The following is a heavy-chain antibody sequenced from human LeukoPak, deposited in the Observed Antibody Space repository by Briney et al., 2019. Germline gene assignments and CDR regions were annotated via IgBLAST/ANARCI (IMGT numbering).Heavy chain of an antibody. CDR3: ARDVGGWDADPDAFDI. J-gene: IGHJ3*02. CDR2: IYATGST. CDR1: GGSISSGSHN. D-gene: IGHD6-19*01. V-gene: IGHV4-61*02. Sequence: SETLSPTGAVSGGSISSGSHNQSWIRPPGGKGLEWIGRIYATGSTINNPPLKRGVTISADTSKNQFSLKVSSVTAADTALYYCARDVGGWDADPDAFDIWGQGTMVTVSS.